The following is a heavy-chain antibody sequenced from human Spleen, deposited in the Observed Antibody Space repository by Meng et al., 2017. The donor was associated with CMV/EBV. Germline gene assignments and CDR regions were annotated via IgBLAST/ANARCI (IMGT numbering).Heavy chain of an antibody. CDR3: VRDAYTSSWYTNPAY. V-gene: IGHV3-33*01. CDR1: GFTFSSYG. D-gene: IGHD6-13*01. Sequence: GGSLRLSCAASGFTFSSYGIHWVRQAPGKGLEWVAVIWYDGSKKFYADSVKGRFTISRDNSKNTLYLQMNSLRAEDTAVYYCVRDAYTSSWYTNPAYWGQGTLVTVSS. J-gene: IGHJ1*01. CDR2: IWYDGSKK.